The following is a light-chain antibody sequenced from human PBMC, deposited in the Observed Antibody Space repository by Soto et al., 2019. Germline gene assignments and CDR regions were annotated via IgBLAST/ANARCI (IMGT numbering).Light chain of an antibody. CDR3: QSYDSSLSGSVV. J-gene: IGLJ2*01. Sequence: QSVLTQPPSVSGAPGQRVTISCTGSSSNIGAGYDVHWYQQLPGTGPKLLIYGNSNRPSGVPDRFSGSKSGTSASLAITGLLSEDEADYYCQSYDSSLSGSVVFGGGTKLAVL. CDR1: SSNIGAGYD. CDR2: GNS. V-gene: IGLV1-40*01.